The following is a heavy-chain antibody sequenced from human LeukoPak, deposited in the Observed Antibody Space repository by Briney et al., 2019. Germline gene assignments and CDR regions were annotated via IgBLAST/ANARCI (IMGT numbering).Heavy chain of an antibody. Sequence: PGGSLRLSCAASGFTFSSYWMSWVRQAPGKGLEWVANIKQDGSEKYYVDSVKGRFTISRDNAKNSLYLQMNSLRAEDTAVYYCARDSSSWYYYYYGMDVWGQGTTVTVFS. J-gene: IGHJ6*02. CDR3: ARDSSSWYYYYYGMDV. CDR1: GFTFSSYW. V-gene: IGHV3-7*01. CDR2: IKQDGSEK. D-gene: IGHD6-13*01.